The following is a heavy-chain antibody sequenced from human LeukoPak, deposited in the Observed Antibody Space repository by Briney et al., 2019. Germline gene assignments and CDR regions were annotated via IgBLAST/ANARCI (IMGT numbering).Heavy chain of an antibody. CDR2: ISGSGGST. D-gene: IGHD1-7*01. J-gene: IGHJ3*02. CDR3: ARDGTELELRDDAFDI. CDR1: GFTFTSYA. V-gene: IGHV3-23*01. Sequence: PGGSLRLSCAASGFTFTSYAMSWVRQALGKGLEWVSAISGSGGSTYYADSVKGRFTISRDNSKNTLYLQMNSLRAEDTAVYYCARDGTELELRDDAFDIWGQGTMVTVSS.